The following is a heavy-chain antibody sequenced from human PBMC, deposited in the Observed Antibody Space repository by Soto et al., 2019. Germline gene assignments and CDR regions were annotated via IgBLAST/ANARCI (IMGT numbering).Heavy chain of an antibody. CDR2: MNPNSGNT. CDR1: GYTFTSYD. CDR3: ARALHYYGSGLFGY. D-gene: IGHD3-10*01. V-gene: IGHV1-8*01. J-gene: IGHJ4*02. Sequence: ASVKVSCKASGYTFTSYDINWVRQATGQGLEWMGWMNPNSGNTGYAQKFQGRVTMTRNTSISTAYMELSSLRSEDTAVYYCARALHYYGSGLFGYWGQGTLVTVSS.